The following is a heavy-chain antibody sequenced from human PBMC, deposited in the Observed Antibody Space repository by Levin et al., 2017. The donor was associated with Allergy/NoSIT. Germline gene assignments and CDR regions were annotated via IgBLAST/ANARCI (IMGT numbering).Heavy chain of an antibody. D-gene: IGHD6-19*01. CDR2: VDPEDGET. V-gene: IGHV1-69-2*01. CDR3: ATREGIAVAGPSP. CDR1: GYTFTDYY. Sequence: ASVKVSCKVSGYTFTDYYMHWVQQAPGKGLEWMGLVDPEDGETIYAEKFQGRVTITADTSTDTAYMELSSLRSEDTAVYYCATREGIAVAGPSPWGQGTLVTVSS. J-gene: IGHJ5*02.